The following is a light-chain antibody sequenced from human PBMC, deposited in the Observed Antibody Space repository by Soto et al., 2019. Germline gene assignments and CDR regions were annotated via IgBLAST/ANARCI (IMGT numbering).Light chain of an antibody. CDR2: DVS. CDR1: SSDVGGYKY. Sequence: QSALTQPASVSESPGQSITISCTGTSSDVGGYKYVSWYQQQPGKAPKLMIYDVSYRPSGVPNRFSGSKSGNTASLTISGLQVEDEAGYYCASYTTSNTPWVFGGGTKLTVL. CDR3: ASYTTSNTPWV. J-gene: IGLJ3*02. V-gene: IGLV2-14*03.